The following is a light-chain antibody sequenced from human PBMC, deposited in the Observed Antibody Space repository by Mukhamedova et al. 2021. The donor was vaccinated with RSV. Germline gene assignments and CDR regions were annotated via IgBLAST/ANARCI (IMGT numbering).Light chain of an antibody. CDR3: QTWDSNTGV. CDR2: QDN. J-gene: IGLJ3*02. Sequence: QQKPGQSPALVMYQDNKRPSGIPERFSGSNSGNTATLTISGTQTMDEADYYCQTWDSNTGVFGGGTKLTVL. V-gene: IGLV3-1*01.